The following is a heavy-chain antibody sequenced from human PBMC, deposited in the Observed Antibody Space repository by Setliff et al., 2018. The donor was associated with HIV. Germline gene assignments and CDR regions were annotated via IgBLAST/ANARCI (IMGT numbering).Heavy chain of an antibody. D-gene: IGHD1-1*01. CDR2: FDPQDGET. V-gene: IGHV1-24*01. J-gene: IGHJ3*02. CDR3: ARDKLEETTESMWGPMKNDAFDI. Sequence: ASVKVSCKVSGYTLTEVSMHWVRQAPGKGLEWMGYFDPQDGETVYAQKFQGRVTMTRDTSINTAYMELSRLTSDDTAVYYCARDKLEETTESMWGPMKNDAFDIWGPGTLVTVSS. CDR1: GYTLTEVS.